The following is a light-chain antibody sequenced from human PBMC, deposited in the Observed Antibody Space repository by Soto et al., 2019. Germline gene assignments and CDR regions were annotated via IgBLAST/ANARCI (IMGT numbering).Light chain of an antibody. CDR2: AAS. J-gene: IGKJ1*01. V-gene: IGKV1-39*01. CDR3: QQSYSTPQS. Sequence: HMTQSPSSLSAALGDRVTITSRASQSISSYLNWYQQKPGKAPKLLIYAASSLQSGVPSRFSGSGSGTDFTLTISSLQPEDFATYYCQQSYSTPQSFGQGTKVDIK. CDR1: QSISSY.